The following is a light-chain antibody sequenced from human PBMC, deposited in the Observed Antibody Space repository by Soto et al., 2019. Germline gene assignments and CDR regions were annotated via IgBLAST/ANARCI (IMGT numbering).Light chain of an antibody. CDR1: QYISSW. CDR2: AAS. V-gene: IGKV1-12*01. CDR3: LQSNSYPHT. Sequence: DLQMTQSPSSVSASVGDRVTITCRARQYISSWLVWYQQKPGKAPQLRIYAASSLQSGDPSRFNGRGSGTDLTLTSSSRQPEDFAMYYCLQSNSYPHTLGQGTKLEIK. J-gene: IGKJ2*01.